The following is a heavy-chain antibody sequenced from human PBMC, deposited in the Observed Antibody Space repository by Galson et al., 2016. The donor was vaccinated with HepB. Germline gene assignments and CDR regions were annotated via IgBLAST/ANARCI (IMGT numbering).Heavy chain of an antibody. J-gene: IGHJ3*02. CDR3: ATISLVGYNSGWGGSFEI. Sequence: SLRLSCAASGFSLSIYGMNWVRQAPGQGLEWVAAIRGRGTGPSYTDAVEGRFTISTDNSKTTLYLKRNSLRAEDAAVHYCATISLVGYNSGWGGSFEIWGRGTMATVSS. CDR2: IRGRGTGP. D-gene: IGHD6-19*01. V-gene: IGHV3-23*01. CDR1: GFSLSIYG.